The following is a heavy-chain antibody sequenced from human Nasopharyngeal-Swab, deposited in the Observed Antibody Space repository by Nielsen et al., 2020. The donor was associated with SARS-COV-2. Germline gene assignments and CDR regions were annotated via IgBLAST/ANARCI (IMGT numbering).Heavy chain of an antibody. V-gene: IGHV1-46*01. J-gene: IGHJ5*02. CDR3: ARGGDPREVVAATDCFDP. Sequence: WVRQAPGQGLEWMGIINPGGGSARYSQNFQGRATMTRDTSTSTVYMELSSLRSEDTVVYYCARGGDPREVVAATDCFDPWGQGTLVTVSS. CDR2: INPGGGSA. D-gene: IGHD2-15*01.